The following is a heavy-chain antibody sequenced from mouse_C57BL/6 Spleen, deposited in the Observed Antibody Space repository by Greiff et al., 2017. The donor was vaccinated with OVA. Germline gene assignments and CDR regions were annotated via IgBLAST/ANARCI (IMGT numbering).Heavy chain of an antibody. Sequence: VQLQQSGPELVKPGASVKISCKASRYTFTDYYMNWVKQSHGKSLEWIGDINPNNGGTSYNQKFKGKATLTVDKSYSTAYVELRSLTSEDSAVSYCAPSRIYYGSSPMDDWGQGTSVTVSS. J-gene: IGHJ4*01. D-gene: IGHD1-1*01. V-gene: IGHV1-26*01. CDR1: RYTFTDYY. CDR3: APSRIYYGSSPMDD. CDR2: INPNNGGT.